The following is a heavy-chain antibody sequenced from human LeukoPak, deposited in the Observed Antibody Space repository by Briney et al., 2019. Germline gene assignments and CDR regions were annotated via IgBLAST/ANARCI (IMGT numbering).Heavy chain of an antibody. CDR2: FDPEDGET. CDR1: GYTFTGYY. V-gene: IGHV1-24*01. D-gene: IGHD3-3*01. J-gene: IGHJ4*02. CDR3: ATADVLRFLESRGNYFDY. Sequence: GASVKVSCKASGYTFTGYYMHWVRQAPGKGLEWMGGFDPEDGETIYAQKFQGRVTMTEDTSTDTAYMELSSLRSEDTAVYYCATADVLRFLESRGNYFDYWGQGTLVTVSS.